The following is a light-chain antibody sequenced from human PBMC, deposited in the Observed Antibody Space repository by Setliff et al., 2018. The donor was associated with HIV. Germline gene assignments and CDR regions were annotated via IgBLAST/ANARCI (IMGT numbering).Light chain of an antibody. CDR3: QSYDSSLSVPYV. Sequence: QSALTQPPSASGSPGQSVAISCTGTSSDIGGYNYVSWYQQHPGKAPKLLIYEITKRPSGVPDRFSGSKSGNTASLTVSGLQAEDEGDYYCQSYDSSLSVPYVFGAGTKVTVL. J-gene: IGLJ1*01. CDR2: EIT. V-gene: IGLV2-8*01. CDR1: SSDIGGYNY.